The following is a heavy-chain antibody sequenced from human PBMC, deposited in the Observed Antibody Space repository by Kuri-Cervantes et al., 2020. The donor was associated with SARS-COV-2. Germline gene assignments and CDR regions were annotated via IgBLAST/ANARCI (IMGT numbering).Heavy chain of an antibody. J-gene: IGHJ6*03. CDR3: VRAYGFLRYIYYMDV. D-gene: IGHD4-17*01. CDR1: GESFSGYY. Sequence: GSLRLSCAFYGESFSGYYWNWIRQSPGKGLQWIGEVNHRGSTNYNPSLKSRVTISVDTSSKQFSLNLSSVTAADTAVYYCVRAYGFLRYIYYMDVWGRGTTVTVSS. V-gene: IGHV4-34*01. CDR2: VNHRGST.